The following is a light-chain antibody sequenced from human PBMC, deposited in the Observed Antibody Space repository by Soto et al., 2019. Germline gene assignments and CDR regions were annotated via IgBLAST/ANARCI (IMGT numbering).Light chain of an antibody. Sequence: EIVLTHSPGTLSLSRGGRASLACMASQSADTSYLAWYQQKPGQEPTLLIYGASTRATGIPARLGGSGSGRAFTINIISLQSEDVALYYCQQYNNCPPRTFGQGTKVDIK. CDR1: QSADTSY. J-gene: IGKJ1*01. CDR2: GAS. V-gene: IGKV3-15*01. CDR3: QQYNNCPPRT.